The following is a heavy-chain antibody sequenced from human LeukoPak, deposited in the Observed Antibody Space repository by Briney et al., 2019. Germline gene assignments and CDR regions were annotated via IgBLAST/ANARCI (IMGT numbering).Heavy chain of an antibody. CDR3: ARRDGYDSSGYYHPGAFDI. CDR2: IYPGDSDT. CDR1: GYSFTSYW. J-gene: IGHJ3*02. Sequence: GESLTISCKGSGYSFTSYWIGWVRQMPGKGLEWMGIIYPGDSDTRYSPSFQGQVTISADKSISTAYLQWSSLKASDTAMYYCARRDGYDSSGYYHPGAFDIWGQGTMVTVSS. V-gene: IGHV5-51*01. D-gene: IGHD3-22*01.